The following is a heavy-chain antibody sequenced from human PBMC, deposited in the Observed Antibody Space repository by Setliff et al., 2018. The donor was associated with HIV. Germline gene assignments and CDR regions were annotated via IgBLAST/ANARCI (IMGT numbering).Heavy chain of an antibody. CDR1: GDTFNFYG. J-gene: IGHJ4*02. CDR2: MNPNSGNT. Sequence: ASVKVSCKASGDTFNFYGLNWVRQAAGQGLEWMGWMNPNSGNTGYAQKFQGRVTMTRSTSITTAYMELSSLRSEETAVYYCARAIPDYGDYYFDYWGQGTLVTVSS. V-gene: IGHV1-8*02. CDR3: ARAIPDYGDYYFDY. D-gene: IGHD4-17*01.